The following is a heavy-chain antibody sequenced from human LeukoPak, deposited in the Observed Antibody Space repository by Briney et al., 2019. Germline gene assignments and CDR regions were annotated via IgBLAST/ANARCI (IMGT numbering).Heavy chain of an antibody. CDR2: IKQDGSEK. V-gene: IGHV3-7*01. CDR1: GFTFSSYW. Sequence: GGSLRLSCAASGFTFSSYWMSWVRQAPGKGLEWVANIKQDGSEKYYVDSAKGRFTISRDNAKNSLYLQMNSLRAEDAAVYYCARSSVDSSGYYYYFDYWGQGTLVTVSS. CDR3: ARSSVDSSGYYYYFDY. J-gene: IGHJ4*02. D-gene: IGHD3-22*01.